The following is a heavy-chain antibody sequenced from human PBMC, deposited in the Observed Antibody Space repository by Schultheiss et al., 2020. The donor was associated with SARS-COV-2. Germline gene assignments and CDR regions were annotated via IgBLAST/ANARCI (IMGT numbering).Heavy chain of an antibody. CDR1: GFTFGDYA. Sequence: GGSLRLSCTASGFTFGDYAMSWFRQAPGKGLEWVGFIRSKAYGGTTEYAASVKGRFTISRDDSKSIAYLQMNSLKTEDTAVYYCARAIRAAATLIGSVGWGQGTLVTVSS. CDR3: ARAIRAAATLIGSVG. CDR2: IRSKAYGGTT. D-gene: IGHD6-13*01. J-gene: IGHJ4*02. V-gene: IGHV3-49*03.